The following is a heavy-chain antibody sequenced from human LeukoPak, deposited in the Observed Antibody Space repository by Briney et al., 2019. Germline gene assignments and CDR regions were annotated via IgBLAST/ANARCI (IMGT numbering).Heavy chain of an antibody. V-gene: IGHV4-59*01. Sequence: SETLSLTCTVSGGSISSYYWSWLRQPPGKGLEWIGYIYYSGSTNYNPSLKSRVTISVDTSKNQFSLKLSSVTAADTAVYYCASMVRGVDYWGQGTLVTVSS. CDR1: GGSISSYY. CDR2: IYYSGST. D-gene: IGHD3-10*01. CDR3: ASMVRGVDY. J-gene: IGHJ4*02.